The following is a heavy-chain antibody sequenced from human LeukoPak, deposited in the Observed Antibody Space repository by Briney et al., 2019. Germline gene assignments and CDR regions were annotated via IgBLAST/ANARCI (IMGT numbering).Heavy chain of an antibody. V-gene: IGHV4-59*01. CDR1: GGSISTYY. D-gene: IGHD4-23*01. CDR2: IYYSGST. Sequence: SETLSLTCTVSGGSISTYYWSWLRQPPGKGLEGIGYIYYSGSTNYNPSLKRRVTISVDTSKNQFSLKLNSVTAADTAVYYCARTRAYGGRPDYWGQRTLVTVSS. J-gene: IGHJ4*02. CDR3: ARTRAYGGRPDY.